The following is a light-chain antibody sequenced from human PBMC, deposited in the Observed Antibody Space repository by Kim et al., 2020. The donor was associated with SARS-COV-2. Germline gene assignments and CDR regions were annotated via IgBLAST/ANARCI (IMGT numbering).Light chain of an antibody. CDR3: QSRDSGGDLL. CDR1: SLRSFY. Sequence: SSELTHDPAVSVALGQTVRITCQGDSLRSFYATWYQQRPRQAPVLVIYGRNNRPSGIPDRFSGSSSGNTASLTINGAQAEDEADFYCQSRDSGGDLLFCGGTQLTVL. V-gene: IGLV3-19*01. CDR2: GRN. J-gene: IGLJ2*01.